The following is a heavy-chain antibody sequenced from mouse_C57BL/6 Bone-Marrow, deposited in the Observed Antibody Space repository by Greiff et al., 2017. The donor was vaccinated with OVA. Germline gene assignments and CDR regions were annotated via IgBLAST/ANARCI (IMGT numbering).Heavy chain of an antibody. J-gene: IGHJ4*01. V-gene: IGHV3-6*01. CDR1: GYSITSGYY. CDR2: LSYDGTN. CDR3: ARKELLDAMDY. Sequence: EVKLMESGPGLVKPSQSLSLTCSVTGYSITSGYYWNWIRQFPGNKLEWMGYLSYDGTNNYNPSLKNRISITRDTSKKQFILKLKSVTTEDTATYYCARKELLDAMDYWGQGTSVTVSA. D-gene: IGHD2-12*01.